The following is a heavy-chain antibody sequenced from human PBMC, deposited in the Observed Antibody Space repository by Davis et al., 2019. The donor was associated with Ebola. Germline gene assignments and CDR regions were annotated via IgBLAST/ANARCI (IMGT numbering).Heavy chain of an antibody. V-gene: IGHV3-7*01. J-gene: IGHJ4*02. CDR3: ARRITMISAFDY. D-gene: IGHD3-22*01. Sequence: GESLKISCAASGFTFGSHWMSWVRQAPGKGLEWVANIKRDGSEKYYVDSVNGRFTISRDNAKSSLYLQMNSLGVEDTAMYYCARRITMISAFDYWGQGTLVTVSS. CDR2: IKRDGSEK. CDR1: GFTFGSHW.